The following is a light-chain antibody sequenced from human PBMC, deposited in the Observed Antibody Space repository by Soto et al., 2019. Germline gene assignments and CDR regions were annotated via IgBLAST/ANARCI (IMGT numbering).Light chain of an antibody. CDR3: QQSYSSLMWT. J-gene: IGKJ1*01. Sequence: DIQMTQSPSSLSASVGDRVNITCRASQTISNSLNWYQQKPGQAPKLLIYGASSLQTGGPSRFSGSGSGTEFTLTISGLQPEDFVSYYCQQSYSSLMWTFGQGTKVEIK. V-gene: IGKV1-39*01. CDR1: QTISNS. CDR2: GAS.